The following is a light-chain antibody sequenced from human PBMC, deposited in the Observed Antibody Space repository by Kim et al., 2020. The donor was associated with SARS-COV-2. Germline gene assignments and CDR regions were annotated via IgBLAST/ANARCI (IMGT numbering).Light chain of an antibody. V-gene: IGLV2-14*03. Sequence: GRAINSACTATNSDVGGYKVVCWYKQQPDRAPKRIIYDVSNRPTGVSNRVSGSESGNTASLTISGLQPEDEADYYCTSNRNRNTWVFGGGTQLTVL. J-gene: IGLJ3*02. CDR1: NSDVGGYKV. CDR2: DVS. CDR3: TSNRNRNTWV.